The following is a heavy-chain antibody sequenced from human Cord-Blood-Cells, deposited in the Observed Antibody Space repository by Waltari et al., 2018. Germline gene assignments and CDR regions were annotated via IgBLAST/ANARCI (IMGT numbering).Heavy chain of an antibody. CDR2: IYPGDSVT. CDR1: GYSFTSYW. J-gene: IGHJ4*02. D-gene: IGHD6-13*01. V-gene: IGHV5-51*01. CDR3: ARLSRVAAAGPFDY. Sequence: EVQLVQSGAEVKKPGESLKISCKGSGYSFTSYWIGWVRQRPGKGLEWMGVIYPGDSVTRYSPSVRGKVTISADKSISTAYLQWSSLKASDTAMYYCARLSRVAAAGPFDYWGQGTLVTVSS.